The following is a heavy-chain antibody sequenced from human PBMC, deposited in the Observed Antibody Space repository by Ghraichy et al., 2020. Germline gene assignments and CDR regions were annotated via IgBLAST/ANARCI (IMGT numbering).Heavy chain of an antibody. CDR2: ISYDANKK. CDR1: GFTFTNYG. CDR3: ARDRGGYDVLTGYYYHYYGMDV. D-gene: IGHD3-9*01. V-gene: IGHV3-30*03. J-gene: IGHJ6*02. Sequence: GALRLSCVASGFTFTNYGIHWARQAPGKGLEWVALISYDANKKDYVDSVKGRFTISRDNSKNTVYLQMNRLRAEDTAVYFCARDRGGYDVLTGYYYHYYGMDVWGQGTTVTVSS.